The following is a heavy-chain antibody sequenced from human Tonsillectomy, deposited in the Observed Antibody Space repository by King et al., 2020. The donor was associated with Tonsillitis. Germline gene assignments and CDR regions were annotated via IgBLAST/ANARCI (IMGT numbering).Heavy chain of an antibody. CDR2: IYSGGSST. CDR1: GFTFSSHA. V-gene: IGHV3-23*03. D-gene: IGHD6-13*01. Sequence: VQLVESGGGLVQPGGSLRLSCAASGFTFSSHAMSWVRQAPGKGLEWVSVIYSGGSSTYYADSVKGRVTISRDNSKNTLYLQMNSLRAEDTAVYYCARGGGSSWLADYYSGLDGWGQGTTVTVSS. J-gene: IGHJ6*02. CDR3: ARGGGSSWLADYYSGLDG.